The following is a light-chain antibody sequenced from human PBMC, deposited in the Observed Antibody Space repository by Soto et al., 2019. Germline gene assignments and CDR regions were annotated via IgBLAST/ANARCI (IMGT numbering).Light chain of an antibody. Sequence: QSVLTQPASVSGSPGQSITISCTGTSSDVGGYNYVSWYQQHPGKAPKLMIYDVSNRPSGVSNRFPGSKSGNTASLTVSGLQVEDEADYYCSSYTSSSTRVFGTGTKVTVL. CDR2: DVS. V-gene: IGLV2-14*01. J-gene: IGLJ1*01. CDR1: SSDVGGYNY. CDR3: SSYTSSSTRV.